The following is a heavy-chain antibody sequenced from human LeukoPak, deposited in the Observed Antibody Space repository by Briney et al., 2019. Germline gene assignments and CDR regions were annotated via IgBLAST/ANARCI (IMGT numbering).Heavy chain of an antibody. CDR1: GFTFSSYA. Sequence: GGSLRLSCAASGFTFSSYAMSWVRQAPGKGLEWVSAISGSGGSTYYADSVKGRFTISRDNSKNTLYLQMNSLRAEDTAVYYCAKAYYYDSSGYYGDFDYWGQGTLVTVSS. D-gene: IGHD3-22*01. CDR2: ISGSGGST. J-gene: IGHJ4*02. CDR3: AKAYYYDSSGYYGDFDY. V-gene: IGHV3-23*01.